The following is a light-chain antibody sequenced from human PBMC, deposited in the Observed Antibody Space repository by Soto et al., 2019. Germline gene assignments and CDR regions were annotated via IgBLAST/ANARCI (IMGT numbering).Light chain of an antibody. CDR2: DAS. Sequence: EIVLTQSPATLSLSPGDTATLSCGASQSVSSSLAWYQQKPGQAPRLLIYDASNRATGIPARFSGSGSGTDFTLTISSLEPEDFAVYYCQQYGRSPWTFGQGTKVDIK. CDR1: QSVSSS. V-gene: IGKV3-11*01. CDR3: QQYGRSPWT. J-gene: IGKJ1*01.